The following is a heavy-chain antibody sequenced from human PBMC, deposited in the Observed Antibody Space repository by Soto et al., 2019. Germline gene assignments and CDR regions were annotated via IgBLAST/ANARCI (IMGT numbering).Heavy chain of an antibody. Sequence: SETLSLTCAVYGVSFIGYYWTWIRQPPGTGLEWIGEINHSGSTNYNPSLKSRVTISVDTSKNQFSLKLTSVTAADTAGDYCARDKITGRLHDWGQGPLLTVS. CDR2: INHSGST. D-gene: IGHD2-8*02. J-gene: IGHJ4*02. CDR1: GVSFIGYY. CDR3: ARDKITGRLHD. V-gene: IGHV4-34*01.